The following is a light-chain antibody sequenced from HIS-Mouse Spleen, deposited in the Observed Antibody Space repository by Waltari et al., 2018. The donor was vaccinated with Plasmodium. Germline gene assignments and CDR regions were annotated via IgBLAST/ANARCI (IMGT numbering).Light chain of an antibody. CDR1: RSDVGSYNL. CDR3: CSYAVSSTYV. CDR2: EGS. V-gene: IGLV2-23*01. Sequence: QSALTQPASVSGSPGQSITISCTGTRSDVGSYNLVSWYQQHPGKAPKLMIYEGSKLPSGVSKRFSGSKSGNTASLTISGLQAEDEADYYCCSYAVSSTYVFGTGTKVTVL. J-gene: IGLJ1*01.